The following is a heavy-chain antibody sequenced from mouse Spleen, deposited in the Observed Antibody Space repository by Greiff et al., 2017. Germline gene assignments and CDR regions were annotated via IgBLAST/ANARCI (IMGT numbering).Heavy chain of an antibody. CDR3: ARHSDGYYPLAMDY. CDR1: GFSLTSYG. J-gene: IGHJ4*01. D-gene: IGHD2-3*01. V-gene: IGHV2-6-1*01. CDR2: IWSDGST. Sequence: QVQLQQSGPGLVAPSQSLSITCTVSGFSLTSYGVHWVRQPPGKGLEWLVVIWSDGSTTYNSALKSRLSISKDNSKSQVFLKMNSLQTDDTAMYYCARHSDGYYPLAMDYWGQGTSVTVSS.